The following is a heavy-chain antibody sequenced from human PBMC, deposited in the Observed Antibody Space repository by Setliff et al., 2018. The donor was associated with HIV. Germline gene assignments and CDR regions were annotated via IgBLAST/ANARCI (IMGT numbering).Heavy chain of an antibody. Sequence: SETLSLTCTVSGGSISSSSYYWGWIRQPPGKGLEWIGSIYYSGSTYYNPSLKSRVTISVDTSKKQFSLKLSSVTAADTAVYYCARREAYYDLWSGYYIYWGQGTLVTAPQ. J-gene: IGHJ4*02. CDR3: ARREAYYDLWSGYYIY. D-gene: IGHD3-3*01. CDR1: GGSISSSSYY. CDR2: IYYSGST. V-gene: IGHV4-39*01.